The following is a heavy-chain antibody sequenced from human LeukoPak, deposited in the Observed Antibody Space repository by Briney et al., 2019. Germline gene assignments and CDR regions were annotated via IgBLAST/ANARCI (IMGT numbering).Heavy chain of an antibody. CDR2: ISGGGGST. Sequence: GRSLRLSCSASGFTFSSYAMHWVRQAPGKGLEWVSAISGGGGSTHYADSVKGRFTISRDNSKNTLYLQMNSLRAEDTAVYFCAKGAYFSGSYGFAFDYWGQGTLVTVSS. V-gene: IGHV3-23*01. CDR3: AKGAYFSGSYGFAFDY. D-gene: IGHD3-10*01. J-gene: IGHJ4*02. CDR1: GFTFSSYA.